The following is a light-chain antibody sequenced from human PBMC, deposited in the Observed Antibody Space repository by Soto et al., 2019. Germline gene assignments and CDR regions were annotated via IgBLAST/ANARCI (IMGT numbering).Light chain of an antibody. CDR1: QSVTNNY. J-gene: IGKJ2*01. CDR3: QQYGISPLMYT. CDR2: GAS. Sequence: EIVLMQSPGTLSLSPGERATLSCRASQSVTNNYLAWYQQKPGQAPRLLIYGASSRATGVPDRLSGSVSGTDFTLTITRLEPQDFAVYYCQQYGISPLMYTFGQGTKLGVK. V-gene: IGKV3-20*01.